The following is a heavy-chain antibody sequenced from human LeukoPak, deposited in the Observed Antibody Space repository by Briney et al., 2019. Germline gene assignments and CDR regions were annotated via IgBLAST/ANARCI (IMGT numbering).Heavy chain of an antibody. CDR3: AKSPGVIYYYYYMDV. D-gene: IGHD3-10*01. CDR1: GFTFSSYS. CDR2: ISGSGGST. V-gene: IGHV3-23*01. Sequence: GSLRLSCAASGFTFSSYSMNWVRQAPGKGLEWVSAISGSGGSTYYADSVKGRFTISRDNSKNTLYLQMNSLRAEDTAVYYCAKSPGVIYYYYYMDVWGKGTTVTVSS. J-gene: IGHJ6*03.